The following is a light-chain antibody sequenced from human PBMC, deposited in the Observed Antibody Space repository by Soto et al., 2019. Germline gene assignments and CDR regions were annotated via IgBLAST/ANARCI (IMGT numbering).Light chain of an antibody. Sequence: QSALTQPASVSGSPGQSITISCTGTSSDVGNYKYVSWYQQHPGKAPKLMIYGVSNRPSGVSNRFSASKSGNAASLTISGLQAEDEADYYCSSYTAYTTLWVFGGGTKLTVL. V-gene: IGLV2-14*01. CDR3: SSYTAYTTLWV. CDR1: SSDVGNYKY. J-gene: IGLJ3*02. CDR2: GVS.